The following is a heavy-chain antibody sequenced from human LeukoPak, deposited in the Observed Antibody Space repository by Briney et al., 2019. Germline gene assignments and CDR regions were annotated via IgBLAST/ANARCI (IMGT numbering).Heavy chain of an antibody. V-gene: IGHV3-9*01. Sequence: PGGSLRLSCAASGFTFSDYHMSWIRQAPGKGLEWVSGISWNSGSIGYADSVKGRFTISRDNAKNSLYLQMNSLRAEDTALYYCAKDMTSSSQNGAFDIWGQGTMVTVSS. CDR1: GFTFSDYH. J-gene: IGHJ3*02. D-gene: IGHD6-13*01. CDR2: ISWNSGSI. CDR3: AKDMTSSSQNGAFDI.